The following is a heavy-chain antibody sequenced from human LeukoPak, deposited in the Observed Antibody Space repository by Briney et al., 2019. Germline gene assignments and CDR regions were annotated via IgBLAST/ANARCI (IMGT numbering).Heavy chain of an antibody. CDR3: ARDLRIVSGSYLDY. CDR2: ISSSGSTI. J-gene: IGHJ4*02. V-gene: IGHV3-11*04. D-gene: IGHD1-26*01. Sequence: KPGGSLRLSCAASGFTFSDYYMSWIRQAPGKGLEWVSYISSSGSTIYYADSVKGRFISSRDSTKNSLYLQMNSLRAEDTAIYYCARDLRIVSGSYLDYWGQGTLVTVSS. CDR1: GFTFSDYY.